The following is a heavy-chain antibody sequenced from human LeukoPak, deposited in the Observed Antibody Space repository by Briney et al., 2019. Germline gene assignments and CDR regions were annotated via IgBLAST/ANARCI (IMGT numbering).Heavy chain of an antibody. CDR2: INHSGST. CDR1: GGSISSYY. V-gene: IGHV4-34*01. CDR3: ARATYGYGSGSYYWFDP. J-gene: IGHJ5*02. Sequence: PSETLSLTCTVSGGSISSYYWRWIRQPPGKGLEWIGEINHSGSTNYNPSLKSRVTISVDTSKNQFSLKLSSVTAADTAVYYCARATYGYGSGSYYWFDPWGQGTLVTVSS. D-gene: IGHD3-10*01.